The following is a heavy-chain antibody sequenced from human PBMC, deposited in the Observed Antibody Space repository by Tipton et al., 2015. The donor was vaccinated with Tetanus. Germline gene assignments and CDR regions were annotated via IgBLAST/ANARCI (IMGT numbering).Heavy chain of an antibody. Sequence: LRLSCAVSGLTFSTSGYHWVRQAPGKGLETVAVISYDGTKKDYADSMKGRCSISRDNSKSTLYLQMNSLTLEDTAVYYCARAPGLLIDLWGQGTLVSVSS. CDR3: ARAPGLLIDL. CDR2: ISYDGTKK. CDR1: GLTFSTSG. J-gene: IGHJ5*02. V-gene: IGHV3-30*03. D-gene: IGHD3-10*01.